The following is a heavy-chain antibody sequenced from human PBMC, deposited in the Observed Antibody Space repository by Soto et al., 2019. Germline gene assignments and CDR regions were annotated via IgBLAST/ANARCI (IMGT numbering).Heavy chain of an antibody. CDR1: GAFFGPYY. D-gene: IGHD2-8*02. CDR3: VGIASLGTVLY. V-gene: IGHV4-34*01. CDR2: SNHRGDT. Sequence: PSETLSLTCVVNGAFFGPYYLGWIRQPQPPGKGLEWIGESNHRGDTNYNPSLNSRVTISMDTPKNQFSLTLNSVTAADTAVYFCVGIASLGTVLYWAPGTLVTVSS. J-gene: IGHJ1*01.